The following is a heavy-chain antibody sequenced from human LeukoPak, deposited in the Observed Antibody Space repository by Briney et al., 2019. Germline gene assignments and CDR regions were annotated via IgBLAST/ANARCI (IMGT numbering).Heavy chain of an antibody. CDR3: TRHERITAGGRDYYFDY. J-gene: IGHJ4*02. D-gene: IGHD2-15*01. Sequence: GGSLRLSCAASVFTFNGSSMHWVRQASWKGLEWVGRIRSKANSYATAYAASVKGRFTISRDDSKNTAYLQMNSLKTEDTAVYYCTRHERITAGGRDYYFDYWGQGTLVTVSS. CDR1: VFTFNGSS. V-gene: IGHV3-73*01. CDR2: IRSKANSYAT.